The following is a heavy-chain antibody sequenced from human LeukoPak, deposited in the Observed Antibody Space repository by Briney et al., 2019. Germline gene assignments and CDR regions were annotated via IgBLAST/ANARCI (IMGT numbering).Heavy chain of an antibody. Sequence: GGSLRLSCAASGFTFDDYAMHWVRQAPGKGLEWVSGISWNSGSIGYADSVKGRFTISRDNAKNSLYLQMNSLRAEDTTLYYCAKDPYYYDSSGYLDYWGQGTLVTVSS. CDR3: AKDPYYYDSSGYLDY. J-gene: IGHJ4*02. CDR2: ISWNSGSI. D-gene: IGHD3-22*01. V-gene: IGHV3-9*01. CDR1: GFTFDDYA.